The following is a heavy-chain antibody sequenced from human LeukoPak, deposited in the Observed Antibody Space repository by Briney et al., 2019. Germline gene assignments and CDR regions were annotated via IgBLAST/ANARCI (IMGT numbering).Heavy chain of an antibody. D-gene: IGHD1/OR15-1a*01. Sequence: PGRSLRLSCATSGFTFSSYAMHSVRQAPGKGLEWVAFISYDGINQYDAVSVKGPFIISRDNSKNMLYLQLNSLRLEDTAVYYCTLTTFGVIYYFDYWGQGTLVTVSS. CDR3: TLTTFGVIYYFDY. J-gene: IGHJ4*02. CDR2: ISYDGINQ. CDR1: GFTFSSYA. V-gene: IGHV3-30*04.